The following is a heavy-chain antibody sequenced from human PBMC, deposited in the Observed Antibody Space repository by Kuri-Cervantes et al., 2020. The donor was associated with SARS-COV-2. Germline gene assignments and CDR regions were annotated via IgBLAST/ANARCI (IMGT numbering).Heavy chain of an antibody. D-gene: IGHD2-21*01. Sequence: GGSLRLSCEATGFTSSAYTMNWVRQGPGKALQWVSSISGSGSYMYYADSVKSRFTISRDSAKNSVYLQMNSLRGEDTAVYYCARVAGEGPIYYYYMDVWGKGTTVTVSS. CDR1: GFTSSAYT. CDR2: ISGSGSYM. J-gene: IGHJ6*03. CDR3: ARVAGEGPIYYYYMDV. V-gene: IGHV3-21*01.